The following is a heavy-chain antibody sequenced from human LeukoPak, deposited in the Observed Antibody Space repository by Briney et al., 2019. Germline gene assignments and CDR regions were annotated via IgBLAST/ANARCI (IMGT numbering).Heavy chain of an antibody. CDR1: GGIFNDYS. V-gene: IGHV1-69*04. CDR2: IIPILNVP. D-gene: IGHD2-15*01. Sequence: SVKVSCKASGGIFNDYSISWVRQAPGQGLNGMGRIIPILNVPNYAQKFEGRVTITADKSTNTAYMELSSLKSEDTAVYFCARDRPRARYFDYWGQGTLVTVSS. CDR3: ARDRPRARYFDY. J-gene: IGHJ4*02.